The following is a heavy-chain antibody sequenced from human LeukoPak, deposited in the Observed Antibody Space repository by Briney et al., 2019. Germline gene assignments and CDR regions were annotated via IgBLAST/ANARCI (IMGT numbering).Heavy chain of an antibody. Sequence: PSETLSLTCAVYGGSFSGYYWSWIRQPPGKGLEWIGEINHSGSTNYNPSLKSRVTISVDTSKNQFALRLRSVTAADTAVYYCARVTGYMVGDYFDSWGQGTLVTVSS. D-gene: IGHD6-13*01. J-gene: IGHJ4*02. CDR1: GGSFSGYY. CDR2: INHSGST. CDR3: ARVTGYMVGDYFDS. V-gene: IGHV4-34*01.